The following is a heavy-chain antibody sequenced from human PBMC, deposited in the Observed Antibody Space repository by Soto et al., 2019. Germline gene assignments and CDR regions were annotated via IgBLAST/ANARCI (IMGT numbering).Heavy chain of an antibody. CDR1: GFSLTNKGGG. D-gene: IGHD5-12*01. CDR3: AHLQANSGYDWRYDP. Sequence: QITLKESGPPLVNPTQGLTLTCNFSGFSLTNKGGGVGWIRRPPRKALEWLGIMYWDDDKRYRPSLNNRLTITKDNSKTQVVLTITNVDTVDTATYYSAHLQANSGYDWRYDPWGQGTLVTVSS. CDR2: MYWDDDK. V-gene: IGHV2-5*02. J-gene: IGHJ5*02.